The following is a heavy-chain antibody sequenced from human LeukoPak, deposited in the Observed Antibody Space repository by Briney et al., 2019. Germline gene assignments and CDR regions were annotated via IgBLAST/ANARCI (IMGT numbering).Heavy chain of an antibody. V-gene: IGHV4-34*01. CDR3: AREKIDCDSSGYGLDY. J-gene: IGHJ4*02. Sequence: SETLSLTCAVYGGSFSGYYWSWIRQPPGKGLEWIGEINHSGSTNYNPSLKSRVTISVDTSKNQFSLKLSSVTAADTAVYYCAREKIDCDSSGYGLDYWGQGTLVTVSS. CDR2: INHSGST. CDR1: GGSFSGYY. D-gene: IGHD3-22*01.